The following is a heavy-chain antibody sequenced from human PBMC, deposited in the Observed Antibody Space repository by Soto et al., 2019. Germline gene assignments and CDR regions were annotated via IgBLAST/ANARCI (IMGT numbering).Heavy chain of an antibody. CDR1: GGSISSYY. V-gene: IGHV4-59*01. CDR3: ASVVRWHNFDY. D-gene: IGHD4-17*01. Sequence: PSETLSLTCTASGGSISSYYWSWIRQPPGKGLEWVGYIYCSGSTNYNPSLQSRGTISLDTSKNQFSLKLSSVTAADTAVYYCASVVRWHNFDYWGQGTLVTVSS. J-gene: IGHJ4*02. CDR2: IYCSGST.